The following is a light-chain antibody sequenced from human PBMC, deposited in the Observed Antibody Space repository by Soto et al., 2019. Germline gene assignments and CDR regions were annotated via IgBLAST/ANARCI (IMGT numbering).Light chain of an antibody. Sequence: QSALTQPASVSGSPGQSISISCTGTSSDVGGYEYVSWYQHHAGKAPKLMIYDVSSRPSGVSSRFSGSKSGNTASLTIFGLRAEDEADYYCISYTSINLYVLGTGTKVTVL. J-gene: IGLJ1*01. CDR1: SSDVGGYEY. CDR3: ISYTSINLYV. CDR2: DVS. V-gene: IGLV2-14*03.